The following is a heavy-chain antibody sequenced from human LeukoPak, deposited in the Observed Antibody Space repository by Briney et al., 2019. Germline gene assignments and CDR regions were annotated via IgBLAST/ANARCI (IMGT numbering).Heavy chain of an antibody. CDR2: INTDGSSS. CDR1: GFTFRNYW. V-gene: IGHV3-74*01. J-gene: IGHJ4*02. D-gene: IGHD6-13*01. Sequence: GGSLRLSYAASGFTFRNYWMHWVRQAPGKGLMWVSRINTDGSSSDYADSVKGRFTISRDNAKNTLYLQMNSLRAEDTALYYCARGGGFTSSWYPDWGQGTLVTVSS. CDR3: ARGGGFTSSWYPD.